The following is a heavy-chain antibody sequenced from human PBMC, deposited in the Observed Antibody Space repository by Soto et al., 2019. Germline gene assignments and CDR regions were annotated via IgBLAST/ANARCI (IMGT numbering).Heavy chain of an antibody. J-gene: IGHJ6*03. CDR3: VPDSHRSGWYYYYMDV. CDR1: GFTFSSYS. D-gene: IGHD3-10*01. CDR2: ISSSSSTI. Sequence: GGSLRLSCAASGFTFSSYSMNWVRQAPGKGLEWVSYISSSSSTIYYADSVKGRFTISRDNAKNSLYLQMNSLRAEDTAVYYCVPDSHRSGWYYYYMDVWGKGTTVTVSS. V-gene: IGHV3-48*01.